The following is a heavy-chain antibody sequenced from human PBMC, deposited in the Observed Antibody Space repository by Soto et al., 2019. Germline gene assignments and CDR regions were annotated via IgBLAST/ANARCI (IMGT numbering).Heavy chain of an antibody. D-gene: IGHD3-10*01. V-gene: IGHV3-30*04. J-gene: IGHJ4*02. CDR2: ISRDGTNK. CDR1: GFTFRSYA. CDR3: ARSRSGAVADSFDL. Sequence: QVQVVESGGGVVQPGRSLRLSCAASGFTFRSYAIHWVRQAPGKGLEWVAVISRDGTNKYYVDSVKGRFTISRDNSKDTVYLQVNSLRDEDSAMFYCARSRSGAVADSFDLWRQGTLVTVSS.